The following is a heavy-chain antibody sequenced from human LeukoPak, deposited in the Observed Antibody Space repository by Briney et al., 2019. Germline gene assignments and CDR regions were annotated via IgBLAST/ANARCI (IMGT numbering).Heavy chain of an antibody. J-gene: IGHJ4*02. V-gene: IGHV1-18*01. Sequence: ASVKVSCKASGYTFTSYGISWVRQAPGQGLEWMGWISAYNGNTNYAQRLQGRVTMTTDTSTSTAYMELRSLRSDDTAAYYCARAPPGDYYDILTGYCYWGQGTLVTVSS. CDR1: GYTFTSYG. CDR2: ISAYNGNT. CDR3: ARAPPGDYYDILTGYCY. D-gene: IGHD3-9*01.